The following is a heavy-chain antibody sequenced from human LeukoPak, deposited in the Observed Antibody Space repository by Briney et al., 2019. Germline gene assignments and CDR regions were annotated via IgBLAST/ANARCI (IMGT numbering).Heavy chain of an antibody. CDR3: ARRGSGGRSFDI. D-gene: IGHD2-15*01. Sequence: PSETLSLTCTVSGGSVSSGSYYWTWIRQPPGKGLEWIGYISYSGSTNYNPSPKSRVTISVDTSKNQFSLNLSSVTAADTAVYYCARRGSGGRSFDIWGQGTMVTVSS. CDR2: ISYSGST. CDR1: GGSVSSGSYY. V-gene: IGHV4-61*01. J-gene: IGHJ3*02.